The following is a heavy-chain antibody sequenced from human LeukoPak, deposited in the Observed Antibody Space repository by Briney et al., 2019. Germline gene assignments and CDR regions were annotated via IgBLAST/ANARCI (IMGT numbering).Heavy chain of an antibody. CDR2: IYYSGST. CDR3: ARDGGKVLLWFGELFNWFDP. V-gene: IGHV4-39*07. J-gene: IGHJ5*02. Sequence: PSETLSLTCTVSGGSISSSSYYWGWIRQPPGKGLEWIGSIYYSGSTYYNPSLKSRVTISVDTSKNQFSLKLSSVTAADTAVYYCARDGGKVLLWFGELFNWFDPWGQGTLVTVSS. CDR1: GGSISSSSYY. D-gene: IGHD3-10*01.